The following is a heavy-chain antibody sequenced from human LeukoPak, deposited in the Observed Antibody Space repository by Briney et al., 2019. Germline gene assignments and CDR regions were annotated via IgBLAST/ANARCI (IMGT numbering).Heavy chain of an antibody. D-gene: IGHD1-26*01. Sequence: ASVKVSCKASGYTLTSYDINWVRQATGQGLEWMGWMNPNSGNTGYAQKFQGRVTITRNTSISTAYMELSSLRSEDTAAYYCARPGGSYYYFDYWGQGTLVTVSS. CDR2: MNPNSGNT. V-gene: IGHV1-8*03. CDR1: GYTLTSYD. J-gene: IGHJ4*02. CDR3: ARPGGSYYYFDY.